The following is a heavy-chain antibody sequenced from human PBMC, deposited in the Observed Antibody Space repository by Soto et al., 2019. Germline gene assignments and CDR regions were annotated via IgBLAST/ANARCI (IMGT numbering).Heavy chain of an antibody. D-gene: IGHD4-17*01. Sequence: PGGSLRLSCEASGFSFSAYGMHWVRQAPSKGLEWVAAISHDGNDRYYADTVKGRFTISRDNSKNTLYLQMNSLRAEDTAVYYCAKRIKITVTTLTPFDYWGQGTLVTVSS. CDR2: ISHDGNDR. CDR3: AKRIKITVTTLTPFDY. V-gene: IGHV3-30*18. CDR1: GFSFSAYG. J-gene: IGHJ4*02.